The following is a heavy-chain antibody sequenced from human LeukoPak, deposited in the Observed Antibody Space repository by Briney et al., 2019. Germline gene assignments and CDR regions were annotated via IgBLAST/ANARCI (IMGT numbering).Heavy chain of an antibody. Sequence: GGSLRLSCAASGFTVSSKYINWVRQAPGKGLEWVSVISSGGGTYFGDSVKGRFTISRDISKSTVYLRMKDLRADDTAVYYCTKGQLGSRGYWSFDLWGRGTLVAVSS. J-gene: IGHJ2*01. V-gene: IGHV3-53*01. CDR1: GFTVSSKY. CDR3: TKGQLGSRGYWSFDL. D-gene: IGHD7-27*01. CDR2: ISSGGGT.